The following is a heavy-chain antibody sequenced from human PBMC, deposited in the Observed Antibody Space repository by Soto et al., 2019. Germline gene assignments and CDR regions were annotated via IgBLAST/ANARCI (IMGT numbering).Heavy chain of an antibody. J-gene: IGHJ4*02. CDR3: ARLDGSDPYYFDY. D-gene: IGHD5-12*01. Sequence: PGESLKISCKGSGYSFTSYWISWVRQMPGKGLEWMGRIDPSDSYTNYSPSFQGQVTISADKSISTAYLQWSSLKASDTAMYYCARLDGSDPYYFDYWGQGTLVTVSS. CDR2: IDPSDSYT. V-gene: IGHV5-10-1*04. CDR1: GYSFTSYW.